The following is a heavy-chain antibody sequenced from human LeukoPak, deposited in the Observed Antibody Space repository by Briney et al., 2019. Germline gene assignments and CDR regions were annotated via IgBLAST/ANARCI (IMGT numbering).Heavy chain of an antibody. V-gene: IGHV3-23*01. CDR2: ISDSGDGT. J-gene: IGHJ6*03. CDR1: GFTFRSYV. Sequence: GGSLRLSCTASGFTFRSYVFSWVRQAPGKGLEWVSAISDSGDGTYYADSVKGRFTISRDNSKNTLYLQMNGLGAEDTAVYYCAKGLTVAGTSYFYYMDVWGKGTTVTVSS. CDR3: AKGLTVAGTSYFYYMDV. D-gene: IGHD6-19*01.